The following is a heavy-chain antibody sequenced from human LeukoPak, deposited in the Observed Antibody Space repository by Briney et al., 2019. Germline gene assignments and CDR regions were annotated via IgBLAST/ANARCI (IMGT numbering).Heavy chain of an antibody. CDR3: ARAVASDFWSGSSWFDP. Sequence: PGGSLRLSCAASGFTFSSYSMNWVRQAPGKGLEWVSSISSSSSYIYYADSVKGRFTISRDSAKNSLYLQMNSLRAEDTAVYYCARAVASDFWSGSSWFDPWGQGTLVTVSS. D-gene: IGHD3-3*01. V-gene: IGHV3-21*01. CDR2: ISSSSSYI. CDR1: GFTFSSYS. J-gene: IGHJ5*02.